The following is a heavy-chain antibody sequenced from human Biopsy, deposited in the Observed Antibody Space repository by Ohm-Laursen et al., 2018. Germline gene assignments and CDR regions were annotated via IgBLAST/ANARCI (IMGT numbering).Heavy chain of an antibody. J-gene: IGHJ4*02. V-gene: IGHV3-23*01. Sequence: SLRLSCTASGFTFSSDAMSWVRQAPGKGLEWVSAISGSSTSYYADSVKGRFTISRDNSKNTLYLQMNSLRADDTAVYYCARAPAPTLPVNFFDYWGQGTLVTVSS. CDR1: GFTFSSDA. CDR2: ISGSSTS. CDR3: ARAPAPTLPVNFFDY. D-gene: IGHD2-2*01.